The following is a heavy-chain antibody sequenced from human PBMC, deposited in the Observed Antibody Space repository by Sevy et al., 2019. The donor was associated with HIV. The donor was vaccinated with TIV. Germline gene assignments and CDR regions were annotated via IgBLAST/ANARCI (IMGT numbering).Heavy chain of an antibody. J-gene: IGHJ4*02. D-gene: IGHD3-22*01. CDR3: ARDPTFSSDTRGYYPFDS. CDR2: ISSSSSYI. CDR1: GFTFSSYS. V-gene: IGHV3-21*01. Sequence: GGSLRLSCAASGFTFSSYSMNWVRQAPGKGLEWVSSISSSSSYIYYADSVKGRFTISRDNSRNTLFLQMNSLRLDDTAVYYCARDPTFSSDTRGYYPFDSWGQGTLVTVSS.